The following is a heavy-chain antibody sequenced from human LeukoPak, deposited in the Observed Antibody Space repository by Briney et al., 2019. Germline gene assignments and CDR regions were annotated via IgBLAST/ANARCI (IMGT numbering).Heavy chain of an antibody. D-gene: IGHD2-15*01. CDR3: ASRRRWSFDY. V-gene: IGHV3-20*04. Sequence: GGSLRLSCAASGFTFDEYGMSWVRQAPGKGLEGVSGINWNGGSTVYADSVKGGFTISRHKAKTSLYMQMNSLRGEDTALYYCASRRRWSFDYWGQGTLVTVSS. J-gene: IGHJ4*02. CDR1: GFTFDEYG. CDR2: INWNGGST.